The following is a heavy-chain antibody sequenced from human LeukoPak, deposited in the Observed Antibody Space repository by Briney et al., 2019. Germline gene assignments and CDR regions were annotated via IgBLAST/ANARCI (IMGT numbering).Heavy chain of an antibody. V-gene: IGHV5-51*01. J-gene: IGHJ4*02. Sequence: GESLNISCKGSGYSFTSYWIGWVRQMPGKGLEWMGIIYPGDSDTRYSPSFQGQVTISADKSISTAYLQWSSLKASDTAMYYCARHSMRSSGGSYLFDYWGQGTLVTVSS. CDR2: IYPGDSDT. D-gene: IGHD2-15*01. CDR3: ARHSMRSSGGSYLFDY. CDR1: GYSFTSYW.